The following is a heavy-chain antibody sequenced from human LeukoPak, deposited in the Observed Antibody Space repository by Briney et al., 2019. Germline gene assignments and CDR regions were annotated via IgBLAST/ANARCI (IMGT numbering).Heavy chain of an antibody. CDR2: IYYRGST. V-gene: IGHV4-59*01. Sequence: SETLSLTCTVSGGSISSYYWSWIRQPPGKGLEYIGGIYYRGSTNYNPSLKSRVTMSLEMSKNQFSLKLSSVTAADTAVYYCARHIAARLASGYYYYMDVWGKGTTVTVSS. CDR3: ARHIAARLASGYYYYMDV. CDR1: GGSISSYY. J-gene: IGHJ6*03. D-gene: IGHD6-6*01.